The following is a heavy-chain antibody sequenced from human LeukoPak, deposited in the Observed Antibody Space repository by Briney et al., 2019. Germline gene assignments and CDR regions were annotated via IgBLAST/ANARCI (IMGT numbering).Heavy chain of an antibody. D-gene: IGHD5-24*01. CDR1: GYTFTNYA. CDR2: INPANGYA. V-gene: IGHV1-3*03. J-gene: IGHJ4*02. Sequence: ASVKVSCKASGYTFTNYAMHWVRQAPGQRPEWLAWINPANGYARYSQALQGRVITTRDTSASTAYMELSSLRSEDMAIYYCAIRDGHTDHWGQGTLVTVSS. CDR3: AIRDGHTDH.